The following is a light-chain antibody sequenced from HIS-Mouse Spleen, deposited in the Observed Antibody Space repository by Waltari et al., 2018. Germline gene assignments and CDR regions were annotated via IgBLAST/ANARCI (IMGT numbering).Light chain of an antibody. Sequence: GQSITISCTGTSSDVGGYNYVSWYQQHPGKAPKLMIYEVSNRPSGVSNRFSGSKSGNTASLTISGLQAEDEADYYCGSYTSSSTVVFGGGTKLTVL. J-gene: IGLJ2*01. CDR1: SSDVGGYNY. CDR2: EVS. V-gene: IGLV2-14*01. CDR3: GSYTSSSTVV.